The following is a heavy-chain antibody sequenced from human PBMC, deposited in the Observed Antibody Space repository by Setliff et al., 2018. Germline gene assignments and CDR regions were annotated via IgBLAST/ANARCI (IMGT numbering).Heavy chain of an antibody. V-gene: IGHV1-2*06. CDR1: GYIFTGYY. CDR2: INPNSGGT. D-gene: IGHD5-18*01. J-gene: IGHJ4*02. CDR3: ARSPFPVDTVMVTTFDS. Sequence: ASVKVSCKASGYIFTGYYMHWVRQAPGQGLEWMGRINPNSGGTNYSQKFQGRVTITADESTSTAYMELSSLKSEDTAVYYCARSPFPVDTVMVTTFDSWGQGTLVTVSS.